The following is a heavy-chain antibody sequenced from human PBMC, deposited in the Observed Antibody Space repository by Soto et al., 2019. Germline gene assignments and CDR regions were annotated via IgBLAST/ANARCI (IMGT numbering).Heavy chain of an antibody. J-gene: IGHJ5*01. CDR2: IFSNDDK. CDR3: ARIRSRYYDVWSGYSFRFDS. CDR1: GLSLSTAKLG. Sequence: SGPTLVNPTETLTLTCTVSGLSLSTAKLGVSWIRQPPGKALEWLAHIFSNDDKSYSTSLDRRLTISKDTSKSQVVLTMTNMDPVDTATYYCARIRSRYYDVWSGYSFRFDSWGQGTLVTVSS. D-gene: IGHD3-3*01. V-gene: IGHV2-26*01.